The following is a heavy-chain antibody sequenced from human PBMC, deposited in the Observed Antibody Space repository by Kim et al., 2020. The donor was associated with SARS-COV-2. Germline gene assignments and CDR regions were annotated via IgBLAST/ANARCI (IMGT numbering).Heavy chain of an antibody. Sequence: ASVKVSCKASGYTFTSYGISWVRQAPGQGLEWMGWISSYNGNTNYAQKLQGRVTMTTDTSTSTAYMELRSLISDDTAVYYCARDLRSGVATILDYWGQGTLVTVSS. CDR1: GYTFTSYG. CDR2: ISSYNGNT. D-gene: IGHD5-12*01. CDR3: ARDLRSGVATILDY. J-gene: IGHJ4*02. V-gene: IGHV1-18*01.